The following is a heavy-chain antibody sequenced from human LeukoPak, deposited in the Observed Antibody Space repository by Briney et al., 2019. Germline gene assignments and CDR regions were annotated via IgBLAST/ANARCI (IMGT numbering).Heavy chain of an antibody. D-gene: IGHD3-22*01. Sequence: GGSLRLSCAASGFTFSSYWMHWVRQAPGKGLVWVSRINSDGSITSYADSVKGRFTISRDNAKNTLYLQMNSLRAGDTAVYYCARVRSGYFIDYWGQGTLVTVSS. V-gene: IGHV3-74*01. CDR1: GFTFSSYW. CDR3: ARVRSGYFIDY. CDR2: INSDGSIT. J-gene: IGHJ4*02.